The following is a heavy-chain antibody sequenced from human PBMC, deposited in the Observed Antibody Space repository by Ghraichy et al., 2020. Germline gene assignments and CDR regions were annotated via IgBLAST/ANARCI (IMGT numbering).Heavy chain of an antibody. CDR2: IWYDGSNK. J-gene: IGHJ3*02. D-gene: IGHD3-22*01. CDR3: ARDLIDDSSGYYYPTFAFDI. Sequence: GGSLRLSCAASGFTFSSYGMHWVRQAPGKGLEWVAVIWYDGSNKYYADSVKGRFTISRDNSKNTLYLQMNSLRAEDTAVYYCARDLIDDSSGYYYPTFAFDIWGQGTMVTVSS. V-gene: IGHV3-33*01. CDR1: GFTFSSYG.